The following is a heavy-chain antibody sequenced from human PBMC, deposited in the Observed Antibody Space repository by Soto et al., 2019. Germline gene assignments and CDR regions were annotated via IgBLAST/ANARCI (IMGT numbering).Heavy chain of an antibody. J-gene: IGHJ3*02. Sequence: ESGGGLVQPGRSLRLSCAASGFTFDDYAMHWVRQAPGKGLEWVSGISWNSGSIGYADSVKGRFTISRDNAKNSLYLQMNSLRAEDTALYYCAKDADPRAMIVVVPAFDIWGQGTMVTVSS. CDR2: ISWNSGSI. CDR3: AKDADPRAMIVVVPAFDI. D-gene: IGHD3-22*01. CDR1: GFTFDDYA. V-gene: IGHV3-9*01.